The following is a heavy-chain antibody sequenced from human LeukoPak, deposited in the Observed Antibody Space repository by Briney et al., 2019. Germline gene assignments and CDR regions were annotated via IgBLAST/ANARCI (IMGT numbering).Heavy chain of an antibody. D-gene: IGHD6-13*01. CDR3: AKGLRYSSSHLDY. CDR1: GFTFSNYD. Sequence: GGSLRLSCAASGFTFSNYDIHWVRQAPGKGLEWVAVISYDGSNKYYADSVKGRFTISRDNSKNTLYLQMNSLRAEDTAVYYCAKGLRYSSSHLDYWGQGTLVTVSS. J-gene: IGHJ4*02. V-gene: IGHV3-30*18. CDR2: ISYDGSNK.